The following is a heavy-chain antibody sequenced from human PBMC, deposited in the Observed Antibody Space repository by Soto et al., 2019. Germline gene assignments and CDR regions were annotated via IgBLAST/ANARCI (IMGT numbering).Heavy chain of an antibody. Sequence: PGGSLRLSCAASGFTFSSYAMSWVRQAPGKGLEWVAVISYDGINKYYADSVKGRFTISRDNSKNTLYLQMNSLRADDTAVYYCAKGGGHGYYGMDVWGQGTTVTVSS. J-gene: IGHJ6*02. CDR2: ISYDGINK. CDR3: AKGGGHGYYGMDV. D-gene: IGHD5-12*01. V-gene: IGHV3-30*18. CDR1: GFTFSSYA.